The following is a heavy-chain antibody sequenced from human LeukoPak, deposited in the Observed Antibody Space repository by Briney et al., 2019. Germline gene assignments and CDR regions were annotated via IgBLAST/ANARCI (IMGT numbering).Heavy chain of an antibody. J-gene: IGHJ5*02. CDR3: ARESGFDP. V-gene: IGHV3-33*01. Sequence: GGSLRLSCAASGFTFSRSGMHWVRQAPGKGLEWVAIIWFDGSNKYYADSVKGRFTISRDNSKNTLYLQMNSLRAEDTAVYYCARESGFDPWGQGTLVTVSS. D-gene: IGHD3-10*01. CDR2: IWFDGSNK. CDR1: GFTFSRSG.